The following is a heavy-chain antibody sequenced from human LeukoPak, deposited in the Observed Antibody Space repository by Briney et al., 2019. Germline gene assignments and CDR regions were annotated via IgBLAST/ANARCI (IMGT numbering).Heavy chain of an antibody. D-gene: IGHD3-3*01. V-gene: IGHV4-39*07. J-gene: IGHJ4*02. Sequence: PSETLSLTCDVSGGSISSSKYFWGWIRQPPGKGLEWIGSIYYSGSTYYNPSLESRVTISVDTSKNQFSLKLSSVTAADTAVYYCARGYYDFWSGYYHFDYWGQGTLVTVSS. CDR3: ARGYYDFWSGYYHFDY. CDR2: IYYSGST. CDR1: GGSISSSKYF.